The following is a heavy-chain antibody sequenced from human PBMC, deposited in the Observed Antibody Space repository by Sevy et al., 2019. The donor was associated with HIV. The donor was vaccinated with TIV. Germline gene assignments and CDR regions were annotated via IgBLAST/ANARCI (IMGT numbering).Heavy chain of an antibody. D-gene: IGHD5-12*01. CDR1: GGTFSSYA. J-gene: IGHJ4*02. CDR2: IIPIFGTA. CDR3: AGEGQMATIWENWAYYFDY. V-gene: IGHV1-69*13. Sequence: ASVKVSCKASGGTFSSYAISWVRQAPGQGLEWMGGIIPIFGTANYAQKFQGRVTITADESTSTAYMELSSLRSEDTAVYYCAGEGQMATIWENWAYYFDYWGQGTLVTVSS.